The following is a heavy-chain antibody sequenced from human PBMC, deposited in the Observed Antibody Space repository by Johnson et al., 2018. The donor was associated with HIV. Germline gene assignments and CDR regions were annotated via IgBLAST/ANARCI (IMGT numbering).Heavy chain of an antibody. J-gene: IGHJ3*02. V-gene: IGHV3-66*01. CDR2: LSSGGDT. D-gene: IGHD4-17*01. Sequence: VQLVESGGGVVQPGRSLRLSCAASGFTFSSYAMSWVRQAPGKGLEWVSVLSSGGDTYYTDSVNGRFTISRDNSKNTLYLQMNSLRAEDTAVYYCARGIPRRNGDYDHVIDIWGQGTMVTVSS. CDR1: GFTFSSYA. CDR3: ARGIPRRNGDYDHVIDI.